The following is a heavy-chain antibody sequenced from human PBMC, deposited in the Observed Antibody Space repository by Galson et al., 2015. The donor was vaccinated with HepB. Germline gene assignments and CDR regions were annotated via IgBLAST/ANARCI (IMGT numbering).Heavy chain of an antibody. CDR1: GGTFGSNT. J-gene: IGHJ5*02. CDR3: ARAPGIAAAGTRFFDWFDR. V-gene: IGHV1-69*08. D-gene: IGHD6-13*01. CDR2: IIPIIGSA. Sequence: SVKVSCKASGGTFGSNTISWVRQTPGQGLEWMGKIIPIIGSANYAHQFQGRVTFSADKATSTAYMELNSLTSADTAVYYCARAPGIAAAGTRFFDWFDRWGQGTLVTVSS.